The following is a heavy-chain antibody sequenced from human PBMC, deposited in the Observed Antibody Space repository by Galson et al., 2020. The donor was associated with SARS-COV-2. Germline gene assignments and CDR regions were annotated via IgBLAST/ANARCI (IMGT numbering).Heavy chain of an antibody. V-gene: IGHV4-38-2*01. CDR3: ARQWELLSDAFDI. D-gene: IGHD1-26*01. J-gene: IGHJ3*02. CDR1: GYSISSGYY. CDR2: IYHSGST. Sequence: SETLSLTCAVSGYSISSGYYWGWIRQPPGKGLELIGSIYHSGSTYYNPSLKSRVTISVDTSKNQFSLKLSSVTAADTAVYYCARQWELLSDAFDIWGQGTMVTVSS.